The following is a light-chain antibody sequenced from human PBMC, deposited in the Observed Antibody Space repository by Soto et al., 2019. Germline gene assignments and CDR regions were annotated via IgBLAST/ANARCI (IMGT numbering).Light chain of an antibody. V-gene: IGKV3-20*01. CDR2: GAS. Sequence: EIVLTQSPGTLSLSPGERATLSCRASQSVSSSYLAWYQQKPGQAPRLLIYGASSRATGIPDRFSGSGSVTDFTLTISRLEPEDFAVYYCQQYGSSPLGAFGQGTKV. CDR1: QSVSSSY. CDR3: QQYGSSPLGA. J-gene: IGKJ1*01.